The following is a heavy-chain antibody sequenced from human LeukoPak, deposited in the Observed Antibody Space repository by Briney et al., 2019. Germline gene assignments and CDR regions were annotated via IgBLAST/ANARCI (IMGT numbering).Heavy chain of an antibody. CDR2: IIPIFGTA. Sequence: SVKVSCKASGGTFSSYAISWVRQAPGQGLEWVGGIIPIFGTANYAQKFQGRVTITADKSTSTAYMELSSLRSEDTAVYYCARVRYYYGSGSPYYYMDVWGKGTTVTVSS. J-gene: IGHJ6*03. V-gene: IGHV1-69*06. CDR3: ARVRYYYGSGSPYYYMDV. D-gene: IGHD3-10*01. CDR1: GGTFSSYA.